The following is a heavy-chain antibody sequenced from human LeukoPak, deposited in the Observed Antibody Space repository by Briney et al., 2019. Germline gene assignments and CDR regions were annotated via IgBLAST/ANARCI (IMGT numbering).Heavy chain of an antibody. J-gene: IGHJ4*02. CDR1: GGTFSSYA. CDR3: ARDGGDRLPRTTGHGLDY. D-gene: IGHD3-16*01. V-gene: IGHV1-69*04. Sequence: SVKVSCKASGGTFSSYAISWVRQAPGQGLEWMGRIIPILGIANYAQKFQGRVTITADKSTSTAYMELSSLRSGDTAVYYCARDGGDRLPRTTGHGLDYWGQGTLVTVSS. CDR2: IIPILGIA.